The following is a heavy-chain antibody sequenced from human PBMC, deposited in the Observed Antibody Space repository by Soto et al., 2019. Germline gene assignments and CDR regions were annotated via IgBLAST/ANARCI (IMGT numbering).Heavy chain of an antibody. CDR1: RYIFTNYG. Sequence: QVQLVQSGVEVREPGASVKVSCKAVRYIFTNYGVSWVRQAPGQGLEWMGWITTYNGNTDYAQKFQGRVTMTTDASTSTAYMERGSLRSDDTAIYYCARALTGYGMDVWGQGTTVTVSS. CDR2: ITTYNGNT. V-gene: IGHV1-18*01. J-gene: IGHJ6*02. CDR3: ARALTGYGMDV.